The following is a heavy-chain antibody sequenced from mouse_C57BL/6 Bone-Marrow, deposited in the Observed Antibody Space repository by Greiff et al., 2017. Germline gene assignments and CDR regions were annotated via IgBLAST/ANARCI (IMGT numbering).Heavy chain of an antibody. D-gene: IGHD1-1*01. Sequence: EVQLQQSVAELVRPGASVKLSCTASGFNIKNTYMHSVKQRPEQGLEWIGRIDPANGNTKYAPKFQGKATITADTSSNTAYLQLSSLTSEDTAIYYCARPLLLLIYAMDYWGQGTSVTVSS. CDR1: GFNIKNTY. CDR2: IDPANGNT. J-gene: IGHJ4*01. CDR3: ARPLLLLIYAMDY. V-gene: IGHV14-3*01.